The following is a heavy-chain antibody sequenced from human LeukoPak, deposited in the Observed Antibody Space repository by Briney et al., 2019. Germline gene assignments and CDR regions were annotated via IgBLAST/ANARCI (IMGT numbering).Heavy chain of an antibody. J-gene: IGHJ3*02. V-gene: IGHV3-9*01. CDR1: GFTFDDYA. CDR2: INWNTNSI. D-gene: IGHD6-19*01. Sequence: GGSLRLSCAASGFTFDDYAMHWVRQAPGKGLEWVPGINWNTNSIKYADSVKGRFTISRDNAKNSLYLQMNSLRAEDTAFYYCAKGSSGWSTDAFDIWGQGTMVTVSS. CDR3: AKGSSGWSTDAFDI.